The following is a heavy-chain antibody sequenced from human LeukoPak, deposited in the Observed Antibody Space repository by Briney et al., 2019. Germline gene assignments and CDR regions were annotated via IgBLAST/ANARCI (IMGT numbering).Heavy chain of an antibody. Sequence: GGSLRLSCAASGFTFSSYWMSWVRQAPGKGLEWVSGINWNGGSTGYADSVKGRFTISRDNAKNSLYLQMNSLRAEDTALYYCAREGRPYYYMDVWGKGTTVTVSS. CDR2: INWNGGST. CDR3: AREGRPYYYMDV. J-gene: IGHJ6*03. V-gene: IGHV3-20*04. CDR1: GFTFSSYW.